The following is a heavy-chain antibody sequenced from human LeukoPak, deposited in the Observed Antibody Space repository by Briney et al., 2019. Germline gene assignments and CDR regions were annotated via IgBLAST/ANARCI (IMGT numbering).Heavy chain of an antibody. Sequence: GGSLRLSWAASGFTFDDYAMHWVRQAPGKGLEWVSLINGDGGPTYYADSAKGRFTISRDNSKNSLYLQMHSLRTEETAFYYCSKSPYNWNYRIGYYFDSWGQGTLVTVSS. CDR2: INGDGGPT. CDR3: SKSPYNWNYRIGYYFDS. CDR1: GFTFDDYA. D-gene: IGHD1-7*01. V-gene: IGHV3-43*02. J-gene: IGHJ4*02.